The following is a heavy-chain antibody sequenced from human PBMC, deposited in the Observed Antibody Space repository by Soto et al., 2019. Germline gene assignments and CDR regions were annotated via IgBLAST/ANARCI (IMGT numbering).Heavy chain of an antibody. V-gene: IGHV1-46*01. CDR1: GCTFTSYY. CDR3: ATLDPPYYDILTGHSDY. Sequence: ASVKVSCKASGCTFTSYYMHWVRQAPGQGLEWMGIINPSGGSTSYAQKFQGRVTMTRDTSTSTVYMELSSLRSEDTAVYYCATLDPPYYDILTGHSDYWGQGTLVTVSS. CDR2: INPSGGST. D-gene: IGHD3-9*01. J-gene: IGHJ4*02.